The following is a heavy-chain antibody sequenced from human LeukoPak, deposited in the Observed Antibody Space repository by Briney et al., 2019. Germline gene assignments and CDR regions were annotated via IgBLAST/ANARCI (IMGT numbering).Heavy chain of an antibody. J-gene: IGHJ4*02. Sequence: GGSLRLSCAASGFTFSSYGMHWVRQAPGKGLEWVAVIWYDGSNKYYADSVKGRFTISRDNSKNTLYLQMNSLRAEDTAVYYCAKDFWFLEWLSFDYWGQGTLVTISS. D-gene: IGHD3-3*01. CDR1: GFTFSSYG. CDR3: AKDFWFLEWLSFDY. V-gene: IGHV3-33*06. CDR2: IWYDGSNK.